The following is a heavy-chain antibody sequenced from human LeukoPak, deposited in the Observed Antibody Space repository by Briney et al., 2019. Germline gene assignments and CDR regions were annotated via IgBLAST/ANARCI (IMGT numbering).Heavy chain of an antibody. D-gene: IGHD6-19*01. CDR3: ARFPRREWLVNYYYYGMDV. V-gene: IGHV1-46*01. CDR2: INPSGGST. CDR1: GYTFTSYY. Sequence: ASVKVSCKASGYTFTSYYMHWVRQAPGQGLEWMGIINPSGGSTSYAQKFQGRVTMTRDTSTSTVYMELSSLRSEDTAVYYCARFPRREWLVNYYYYGMDVWGQGTTVTVSS. J-gene: IGHJ6*02.